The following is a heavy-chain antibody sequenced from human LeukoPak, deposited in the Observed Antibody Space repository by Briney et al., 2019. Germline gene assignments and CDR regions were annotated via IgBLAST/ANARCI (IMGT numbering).Heavy chain of an antibody. CDR2: INHSGGT. CDR3: ARGLSYYYDSSGYPNWFDP. V-gene: IGHV4-34*01. Sequence: SETLSLTCAVYGGSFSGYYWSWIRQPPGKGLGWIGEINHSGGTNYNPSLKSRVTISVDTSKNQFSLKLSSVTAADTAVYYCARGLSYYYDSSGYPNWFDPWGQGTLVTVSS. J-gene: IGHJ5*02. D-gene: IGHD3-22*01. CDR1: GGSFSGYY.